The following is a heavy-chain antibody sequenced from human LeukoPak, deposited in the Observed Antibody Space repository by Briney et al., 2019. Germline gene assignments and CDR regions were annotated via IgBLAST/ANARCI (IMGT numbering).Heavy chain of an antibody. CDR2: VSDSGVNT. D-gene: IGHD4/OR15-4a*01. CDR3: SKGRGSTLTNIDF. J-gene: IGHJ4*02. Sequence: GSLRPSCAASGFAFSSFAMTWVRQSPGKGLEWVSSVSDSGVNTYYAGSVRGRFTVSRDNFKNILYLQMNSLTVEDTAFYYCSKGRGSTLTNIDFWGQGALVTVSS. CDR1: GFAFSSFA. V-gene: IGHV3-23*01.